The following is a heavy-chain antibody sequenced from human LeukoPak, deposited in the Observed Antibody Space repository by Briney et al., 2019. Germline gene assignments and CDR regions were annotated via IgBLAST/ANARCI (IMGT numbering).Heavy chain of an antibody. CDR2: ISYNWST. CDR1: GGFTSSHY. CDR3: ARDRRAYGGEHYFDY. D-gene: IGHD4-23*01. Sequence: SETMSPTRTVAGGFTSSHYWCWLRQPPEDGLGWVGYISYNWSTNYNPSLKSQVTISVDTSKNQFSLKLSSVTAADTAVYYCARDRRAYGGEHYFDYWGQGTLVTVSS. J-gene: IGHJ4*02. V-gene: IGHV4-59*11.